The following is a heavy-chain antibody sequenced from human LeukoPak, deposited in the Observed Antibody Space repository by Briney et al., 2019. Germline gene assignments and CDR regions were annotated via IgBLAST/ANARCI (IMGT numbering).Heavy chain of an antibody. V-gene: IGHV1-46*01. CDR2: INPSGDST. J-gene: IGHJ4*02. D-gene: IGHD6-19*01. Sequence: ASVKVSCKASGYTFTSYYMHWVRQAPGQGREWVGIINPSGDSTSYTQKFQGRVTMTRDMSTSTVYMELSSLRSEDTAVCDCARGPVSSGWYSWDYWGQGTLVTVS. CDR1: GYTFTSYY. CDR3: ARGPVSSGWYSWDY.